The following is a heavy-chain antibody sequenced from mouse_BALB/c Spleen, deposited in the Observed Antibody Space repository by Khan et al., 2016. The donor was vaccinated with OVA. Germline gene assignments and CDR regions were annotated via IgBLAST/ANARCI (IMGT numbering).Heavy chain of an antibody. CDR1: GYIFTSYW. Sequence: QMQLEESGAELVRPGASVKLSCKTSGYIFTSYWIHWVKQRSGQGLEWIARIYPGTGNTYYNENFKGKATLTADNSSSTAYMQFSRLKSEESAVYCCGREDALYYFNYWGQGTTLTVSS. J-gene: IGHJ2*01. CDR2: IYPGTGNT. V-gene: IGHV1-76*01. CDR3: GREDALYYFNY.